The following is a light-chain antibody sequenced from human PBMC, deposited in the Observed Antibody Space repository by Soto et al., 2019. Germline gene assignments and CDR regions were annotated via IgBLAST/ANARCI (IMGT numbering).Light chain of an antibody. CDR1: QSINSRY. Sequence: EIVLTQSPGTLSLSPGERATLSCRASQSINSRYLAWYQPKPGQAPRLLIYGASSRATGIPDRFSGSGSGTDFTLTISRVEPEDFAVYYCQQFGSSPGFTFGPGTKVDIK. CDR3: QQFGSSPGFT. V-gene: IGKV3-20*01. CDR2: GAS. J-gene: IGKJ3*01.